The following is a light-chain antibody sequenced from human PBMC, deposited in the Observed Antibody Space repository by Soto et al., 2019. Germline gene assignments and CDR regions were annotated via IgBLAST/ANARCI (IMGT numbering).Light chain of an antibody. CDR1: SNDLGGYNY. V-gene: IGLV2-8*01. CDR3: SSYGGSDNLI. Sequence: QSVLTQPPSASGSPGQSVTISCTGSSNDLGGYNYVSWYQHHPGKAPKLIIYEVRERPSGVPDRFSGSKSGNTASLTVSGLQAEDEVDYYCSSYGGSDNLIFGGGTKLTVL. CDR2: EVR. J-gene: IGLJ2*01.